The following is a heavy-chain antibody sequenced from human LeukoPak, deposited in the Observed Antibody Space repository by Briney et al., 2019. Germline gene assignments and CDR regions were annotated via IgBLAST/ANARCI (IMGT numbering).Heavy chain of an antibody. V-gene: IGHV3-21*01. CDR3: VRPISTSLYSSSSNY. Sequence: GGSLRLSCAASGFTFSSYTMNWVRQAPGKGLEWVSCISSSSSYIYYADSVKGRFTISRDNAKDSLYLQMNSLRAEDTAVYYCVRPISTSLYSSSSNYWGQGTLVTVSS. CDR1: GFTFSSYT. D-gene: IGHD6-6*01. CDR2: ISSSSSYI. J-gene: IGHJ4*02.